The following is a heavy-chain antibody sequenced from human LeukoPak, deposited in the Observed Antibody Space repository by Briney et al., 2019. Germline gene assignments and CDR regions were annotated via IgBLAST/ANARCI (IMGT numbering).Heavy chain of an antibody. CDR3: ARDRDIAATIRGYFDY. D-gene: IGHD5-12*01. CDR1: GGSISSSNW. CDR2: IYHSGST. V-gene: IGHV4-4*02. J-gene: IGHJ4*02. Sequence: SETLSLTCAVSGGSISSSNWWSWVRQPPGKGLEWIGEIYHSGSTNYNPSLKSRVTISVDKSKNQFSLKLSSVTAADTAVYYCARDRDIAATIRGYFDYWGQGTLVTVSS.